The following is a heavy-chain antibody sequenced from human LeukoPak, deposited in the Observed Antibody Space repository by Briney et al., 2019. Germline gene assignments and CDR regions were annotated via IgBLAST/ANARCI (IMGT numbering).Heavy chain of an antibody. CDR1: GGSISSSSYY. CDR3: ARDHLYYVEMATLYYFDY. V-gene: IGHV4-39*07. CDR2: IYYSGST. J-gene: IGHJ4*02. Sequence: PSEPLSLTCTVSGGSISSSSYYWGWIRQPAGKGLEWIGSIYYSGSTYYNPSLKSRVTISVDTSKNQFSLKLSSVTAADTAVYCCARDHLYYVEMATLYYFDYWGQGTLVTVS. D-gene: IGHD5-24*01.